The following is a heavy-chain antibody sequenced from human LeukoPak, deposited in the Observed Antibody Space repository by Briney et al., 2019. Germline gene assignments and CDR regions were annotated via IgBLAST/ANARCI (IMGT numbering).Heavy chain of an antibody. Sequence: PGGSLRLSCAASGFTFSRYWMHWVRQAPGKGLVWVSRMNTDGSRTDYADSVKGRFTISRDNAKNTLYLQMNSLGVEDTAVYSCASDFGGHDDFRGQGILVTVSS. CDR1: GFTFSRYW. D-gene: IGHD4-23*01. CDR3: ASDFGGHDDF. CDR2: MNTDGSRT. V-gene: IGHV3-74*01. J-gene: IGHJ4*02.